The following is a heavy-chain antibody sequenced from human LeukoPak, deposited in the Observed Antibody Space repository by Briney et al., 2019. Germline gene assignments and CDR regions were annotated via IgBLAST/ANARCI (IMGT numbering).Heavy chain of an antibody. CDR2: ISSNGGST. CDR3: VKDLLSYYGSGFDY. CDR1: GFTFSSCA. D-gene: IGHD3-10*01. J-gene: IGHJ4*02. V-gene: IGHV3-64D*06. Sequence: GGSLRLSCSASGFTFSSCAMHWARQAPGKGLEYVSAISSNGGSTYYADSVKGRFTISRDNSKNTLYLQMSSLRAEDTAVYYCVKDLLSYYGSGFDYWGQGTLVTVSS.